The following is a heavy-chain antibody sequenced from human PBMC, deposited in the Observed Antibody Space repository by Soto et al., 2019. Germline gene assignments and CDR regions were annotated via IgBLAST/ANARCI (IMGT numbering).Heavy chain of an antibody. J-gene: IGHJ4*02. CDR2: IYWDDDK. V-gene: IGHV2-5*02. D-gene: IGHD2-2*01. CDR1: GFSLSTSGVG. Sequence: QITLKESGPTLVKPTQTLTLTCTFSGFSLSTSGVGVGWIRQPPGKALEWLALIYWDDDKRYSPSLKSRLTITKDTSKTQVVLTMTNMDPVDTATYYCAHSHIVVVPAAILYYFDYWGQGTLVTVAS. CDR3: AHSHIVVVPAAILYYFDY.